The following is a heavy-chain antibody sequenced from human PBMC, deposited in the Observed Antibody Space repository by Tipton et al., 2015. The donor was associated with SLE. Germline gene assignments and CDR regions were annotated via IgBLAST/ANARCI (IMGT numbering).Heavy chain of an antibody. V-gene: IGHV3-21*01. D-gene: IGHD6-19*01. CDR3: ARRAVAGRWCFDY. J-gene: IGHJ4*02. Sequence: SLRLSCAASGFTFSSYAMSWVRQAPGKGLEWVSSISSSSSYIYYADSVKGRFTISRDNAKNSLYLQMNSLRAEDTAVYYCARRAVAGRWCFDYWGQGTLVTVSS. CDR2: ISSSSSYI. CDR1: GFTFSSYA.